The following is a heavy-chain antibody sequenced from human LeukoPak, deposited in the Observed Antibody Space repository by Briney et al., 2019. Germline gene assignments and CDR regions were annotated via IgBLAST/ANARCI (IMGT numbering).Heavy chain of an antibody. Sequence: PGGSLRLSCAASGFTFSSYGMHWVHQAPGKGLEWVAVISYDGSNKYYADSVKGRFTISRDNSKNTLYLQMNSLRAEDTAVYYCACTRWEYSSSSHFDYWGQGTLVTVSS. CDR2: ISYDGSNK. CDR1: GFTFSSYG. V-gene: IGHV3-30*03. J-gene: IGHJ4*02. CDR3: ACTRWEYSSSSHFDY. D-gene: IGHD6-6*01.